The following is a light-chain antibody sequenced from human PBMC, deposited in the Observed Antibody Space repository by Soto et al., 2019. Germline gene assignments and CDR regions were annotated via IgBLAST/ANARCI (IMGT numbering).Light chain of an antibody. V-gene: IGLV2-18*01. Sequence: QASRTQPPSVSGSPGQSVTISCTGTRSDVGNYDLVSWYQQPPGTAPKLLIYQVSNRPSGVPDRFSGSKSGNTASLTISGLQAEDEADYYCSLKTSSATWVFGGGTKVTVL. CDR2: QVS. CDR3: SLKTSSATWV. CDR1: RSDVGNYDL. J-gene: IGLJ3*02.